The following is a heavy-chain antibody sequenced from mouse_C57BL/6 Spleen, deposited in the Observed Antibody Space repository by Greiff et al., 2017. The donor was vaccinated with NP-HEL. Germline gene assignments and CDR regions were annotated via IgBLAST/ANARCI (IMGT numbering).Heavy chain of an antibody. CDR1: GYTFTSYW. D-gene: IGHD2-4*01. CDR3: ARSDYGDYYAMDY. J-gene: IGHJ4*01. V-gene: IGHV1-69*01. CDR2: IDPSDSYT. Sequence: VQLQQPGAELVMPGASVKLSCKASGYTFTSYWMHWVKQRPGQGLEWIGEIDPSDSYTNYNQKFKGKSTLTVDKSSSTAYMQLSSLTSEDSAVYYCARSDYGDYYAMDYWGQGTSVTVSS.